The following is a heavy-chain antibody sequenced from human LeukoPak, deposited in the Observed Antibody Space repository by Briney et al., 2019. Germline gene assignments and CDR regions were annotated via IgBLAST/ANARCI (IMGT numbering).Heavy chain of an antibody. D-gene: IGHD6-13*01. V-gene: IGHV3-33*08. J-gene: IGHJ6*02. Sequence: GESLRLSCATSGFTFSSSTFGSYTMNWVRQAPGKGLEWVAVIWFDGSNKYYADSVKGRFTISRDNSKNTLYLQMNSLRVEDTAVYYCARERSSWHTYGMDVWGQGTTVTVSS. CDR3: ARERSSWHTYGMDV. CDR2: IWFDGSNK. CDR1: GFTFSSSTFGSYT.